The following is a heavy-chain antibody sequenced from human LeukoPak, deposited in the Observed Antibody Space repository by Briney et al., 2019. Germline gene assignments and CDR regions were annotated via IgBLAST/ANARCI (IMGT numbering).Heavy chain of an antibody. Sequence: PGESLKIYCKGSGYSFTSYWIGWVRQMPGKGLEWMGIIYPGDSDTRYSPSFQGQVTISADKSISTAYLQWSSLKASDTAMYYCARQGQWLLNWFGPWGQGTLVTVSS. J-gene: IGHJ5*02. CDR2: IYPGDSDT. D-gene: IGHD5-12*01. CDR1: GYSFTSYW. CDR3: ARQGQWLLNWFGP. V-gene: IGHV5-51*01.